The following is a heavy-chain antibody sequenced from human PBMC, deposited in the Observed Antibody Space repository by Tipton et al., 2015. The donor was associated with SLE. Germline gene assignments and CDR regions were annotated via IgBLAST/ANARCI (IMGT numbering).Heavy chain of an antibody. Sequence: GLVKPSETLSLTCTVSGGSISSYYWSWIRQPPGKGLEWIGYIYYSGSTNYNPSLKSRVTISVDTSKNQFSLKLSSVTAADTAVYYCARGGYYDRDAFDIWGQGTMVTVSS. V-gene: IGHV4-59*01. CDR2: IYYSGST. CDR3: ARGGYYDRDAFDI. D-gene: IGHD3-22*01. CDR1: GGSISSYY. J-gene: IGHJ3*02.